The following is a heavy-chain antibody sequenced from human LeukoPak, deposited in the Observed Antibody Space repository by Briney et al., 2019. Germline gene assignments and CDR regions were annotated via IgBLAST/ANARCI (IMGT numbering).Heavy chain of an antibody. J-gene: IGHJ4*02. D-gene: IGHD2-2*01. CDR1: EFTFNDYT. CDR2: ISGSSSYK. CDR3: AKRGDQYYFDS. Sequence: GGSLRLSCAASEFTFNDYTMNWVRQAPGKGLEWVSSISGSSSYKHYADSVRGRFTISRDNAKNSLYLQMNSLTAEDTAVYYCAKRGDQYYFDSWGQGALVTVSS. V-gene: IGHV3-21*01.